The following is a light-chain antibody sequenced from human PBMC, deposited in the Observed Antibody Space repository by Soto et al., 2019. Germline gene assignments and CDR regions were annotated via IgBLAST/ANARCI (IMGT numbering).Light chain of an antibody. V-gene: IGLV1-40*01. J-gene: IGLJ1*01. CDR2: ANN. CDR1: SSNIGAGYD. CDR3: QSYDTNLRGV. Sequence: QSVLTQPPSVSGAPGQRVTISCTGSSSNIGAGYDVHWYQQFPGIAPKLLIYANNNRPSGVPDRFSASKSGTSASLAITGLQADDEADYYSQSYDTNLRGVFGTGTKLTVL.